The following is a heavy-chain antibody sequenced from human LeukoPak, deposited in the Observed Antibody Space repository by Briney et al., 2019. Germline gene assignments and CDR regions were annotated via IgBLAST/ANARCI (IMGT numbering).Heavy chain of an antibody. CDR3: ARGGIVLVTATRRHYAYSMDV. J-gene: IGHJ6*03. D-gene: IGHD2-15*01. CDR1: GYTFTNYG. V-gene: IGHV1-18*01. CDR2: ISVDNANT. Sequence: ASVKVSFKASGYTFTNYGISWVRQAPGQGLEWMGWISVDNANTNYAQKFQGRVTMTIETSTSTSYMDVRSLRSDDTAVYYCARGGIVLVTATRRHYAYSMDVWGKGTTVTVSS.